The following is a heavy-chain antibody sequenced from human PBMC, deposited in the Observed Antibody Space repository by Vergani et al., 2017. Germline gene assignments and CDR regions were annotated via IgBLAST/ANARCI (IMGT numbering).Heavy chain of an antibody. D-gene: IGHD3-9*01. CDR3: AKGLLDWLLLLDY. J-gene: IGHJ4*02. CDR1: GGSFSGYY. CDR2: ISGSGGST. V-gene: IGHV3-23*01. Sequence: VQLQQWGAGLLKPSETLSLTCAVYGGSFSGYYWSWIRQPPGKGLEWVSAISGSGGSTYYADSVKGRFTISRDNSKNTLYLQMNSLRAEDTAVYYCAKGLLDWLLLLDYWGQGTLVTVSS.